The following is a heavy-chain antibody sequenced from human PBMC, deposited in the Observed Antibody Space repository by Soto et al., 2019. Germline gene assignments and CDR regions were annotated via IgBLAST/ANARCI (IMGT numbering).Heavy chain of an antibody. Sequence: ASVKVSCKASGYTFTSYDINWVRQATGQGLEWMGWMNPNSGNTGYAQKFQGRVTMTRNTSISTAYMELSSLRSEDTAVYYCASRVLRYCSSTSCYSAFDIWGQGTMVTVSS. D-gene: IGHD2-2*01. CDR1: GYTFTSYD. CDR2: MNPNSGNT. CDR3: ASRVLRYCSSTSCYSAFDI. J-gene: IGHJ3*02. V-gene: IGHV1-8*01.